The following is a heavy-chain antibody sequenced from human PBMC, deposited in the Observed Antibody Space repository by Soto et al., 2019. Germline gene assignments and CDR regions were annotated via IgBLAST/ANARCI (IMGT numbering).Heavy chain of an antibody. CDR1: GGSISSSSYY. J-gene: IGHJ6*02. V-gene: IGHV4-39*07. Sequence: SETLSLTCTVSGGSISSSSYYWGWIRQPPGKGLEWIGSIYYSGSTYYNPSLKSRVTISVDTSKKQFSLKLSSVTAADTAVYYCAILYYYGMDVWGQGTTVTVSS. CDR2: IYYSGST. CDR3: AILYYYGMDV.